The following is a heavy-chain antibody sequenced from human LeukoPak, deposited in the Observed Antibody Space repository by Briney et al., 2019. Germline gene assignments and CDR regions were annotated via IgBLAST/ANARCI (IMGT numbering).Heavy chain of an antibody. D-gene: IGHD3-10*01. J-gene: IGHJ4*02. CDR3: ARDMGIQMRFFDY. Sequence: ASVTVSCKASGYTFTGYYLHWVRQAPGQGLEWMGLINPNSGGTNYAQKFQGRVTMTRDTSISTAYMELSRLRSDDTAVYYCARDMGIQMRFFDYWGQGTLVTVSS. CDR1: GYTFTGYY. V-gene: IGHV1-2*02. CDR2: INPNSGGT.